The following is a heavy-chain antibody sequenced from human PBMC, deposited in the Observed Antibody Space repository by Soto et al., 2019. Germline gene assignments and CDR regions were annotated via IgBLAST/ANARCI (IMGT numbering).Heavy chain of an antibody. Sequence: PGESLKISCKGSGYSFTSYWIGWVRQMPGKGLEWMGIIYPGDSDTRYSPSFQGQVTISADKSISTAYLQWSSLKASDTAMYYCARGPGIAAAGAYYYCGMDVWGQGTTVTVSS. CDR3: ARGPGIAAAGAYYYCGMDV. CDR1: GYSFTSYW. CDR2: IYPGDSDT. D-gene: IGHD6-13*01. V-gene: IGHV5-51*01. J-gene: IGHJ6*02.